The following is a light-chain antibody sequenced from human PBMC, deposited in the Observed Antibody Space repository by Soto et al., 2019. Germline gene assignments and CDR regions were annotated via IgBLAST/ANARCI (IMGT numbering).Light chain of an antibody. J-gene: IGLJ1*01. V-gene: IGLV1-40*01. CDR2: SNT. CDR3: PSYDISLRASYV. Sequence: QSVLTQPPSVSGAPGQRVTISCTGGSSNIGTGHDVHWYQQLPGTAPKLLIYSNTNRPSGVPERFSGSKSATSASLAIAGLQTEDEADYFCPSYDISLRASYVFRTSTKVPV. CDR1: SSNIGTGHD.